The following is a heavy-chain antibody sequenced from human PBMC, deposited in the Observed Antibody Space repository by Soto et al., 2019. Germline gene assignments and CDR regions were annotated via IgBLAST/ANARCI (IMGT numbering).Heavy chain of an antibody. CDR1: GGSISSSSYY. Sequence: SETLSLTCTVSGGSISSSSYYWGWIRQPPGKGLEWIGSIYYSGSTYYNPSLKSRVTISVGTSKNQFSLKLSSVTAAYTAVYYCARPIFPNNYYYGSGAEYYYMDVWGKGTTVTVSS. CDR3: ARPIFPNNYYYGSGAEYYYMDV. V-gene: IGHV4-39*01. CDR2: IYYSGST. J-gene: IGHJ6*03. D-gene: IGHD3-10*01.